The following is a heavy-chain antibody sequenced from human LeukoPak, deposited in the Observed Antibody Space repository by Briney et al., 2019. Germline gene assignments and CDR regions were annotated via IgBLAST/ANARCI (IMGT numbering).Heavy chain of an antibody. D-gene: IGHD3-9*01. V-gene: IGHV4-39*01. CDR2: IYYSGST. CDR1: GGSISSSSDY. J-gene: IGHJ4*02. Sequence: SETLSLTCTVSGGSISSSSDYWGWIRQPPGKGLEWIGSIYYSGSTYYNPSLKSRVTISVDTSKNQFSLKLSSVTAADTAVYYCARAVDILTGYYIYYFDYWGQGTLVTVSS. CDR3: ARAVDILTGYYIYYFDY.